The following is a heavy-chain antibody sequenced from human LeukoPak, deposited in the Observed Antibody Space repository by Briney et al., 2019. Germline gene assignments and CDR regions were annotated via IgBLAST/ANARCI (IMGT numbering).Heavy chain of an antibody. J-gene: IGHJ6*03. Sequence: GGSLRLSCAASGFTFSSYEMNWVRQAPGKGLEWVAVISYDGSNKYYADSVKGRFTISRDNSKNTLYLQMNSLRAEDTAVYYCAREGPSYYMDVWGKGTTVTVSS. V-gene: IGHV3-30*04. CDR1: GFTFSSYE. CDR3: AREGPSYYMDV. CDR2: ISYDGSNK.